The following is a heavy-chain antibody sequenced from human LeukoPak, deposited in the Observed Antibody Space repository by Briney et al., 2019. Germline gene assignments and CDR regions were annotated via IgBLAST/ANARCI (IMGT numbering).Heavy chain of an antibody. CDR1: GYSFSNHY. Sequence: GASVKVSCNASGYSFSNHYMHWVRQAPGQGLEWMGWINTNSGGTRTAQKFQGRVALTRDTSISTAYMELNRLTSDDTGVYFCARVQLPHVSFDICGQGTLVTVSS. V-gene: IGHV1-2*02. J-gene: IGHJ4*02. CDR2: INTNSGGT. D-gene: IGHD1-1*01. CDR3: ARVQLPHVSFDI.